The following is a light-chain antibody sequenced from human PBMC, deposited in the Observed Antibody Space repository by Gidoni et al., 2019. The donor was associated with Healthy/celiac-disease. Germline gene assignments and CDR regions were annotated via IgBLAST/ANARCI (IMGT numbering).Light chain of an antibody. CDR1: QSVSSY. CDR2: DAS. Sequence: EIVSPHPPAPLSLSPGESATPSCRASQSVSSYSAWYQQKPGQAPRLLIYDASNRATGIPARFSGSGSGTDFTLTISSLEPEDFAVYYCQQRSNWPPGVTFGGGTKVEIK. V-gene: IGKV3-11*01. J-gene: IGKJ4*01. CDR3: QQRSNWPPGVT.